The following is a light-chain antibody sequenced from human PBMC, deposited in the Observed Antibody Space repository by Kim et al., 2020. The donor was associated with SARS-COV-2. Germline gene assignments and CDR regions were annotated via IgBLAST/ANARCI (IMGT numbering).Light chain of an antibody. CDR1: SSDVGSYNL. Sequence: GQSYNISCTGTSSDVGSYNLVSWYQQHPGKAPKLMIYEGSKRPSGVSNRGSGSKSGNTASLTISGLQAEDEADYYCCSYAGSSTWVFGGGTQLTVL. CDR2: EGS. CDR3: CSYAGSSTWV. V-gene: IGLV2-23*01. J-gene: IGLJ3*02.